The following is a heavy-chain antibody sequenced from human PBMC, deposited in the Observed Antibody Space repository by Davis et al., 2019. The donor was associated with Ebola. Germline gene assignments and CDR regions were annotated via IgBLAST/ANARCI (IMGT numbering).Heavy chain of an antibody. D-gene: IGHD2-21*02. Sequence: ASVTVSCKTSGYTFYNHDITWVRQAPGQGLEWVGWLSPHNGHTNYTQKLHDRLTMTSDTSTNTAYMELRSLTFADTAVYFSARRSFCGGDCYSWEFDYWGQGSLVIVSS. CDR3: ARRSFCGGDCYSWEFDY. V-gene: IGHV1-18*04. CDR1: GYTFYNHD. CDR2: LSPHNGHT. J-gene: IGHJ4*02.